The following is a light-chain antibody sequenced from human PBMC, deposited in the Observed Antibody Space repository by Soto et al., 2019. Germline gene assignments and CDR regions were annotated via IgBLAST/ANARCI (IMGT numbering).Light chain of an antibody. V-gene: IGKV3-20*01. J-gene: IGKJ1*01. Sequence: EIVLTQSPGTLSLSPGERATLSCRASQSVSSSYLAWYKQKPGQAPRPLIYGASSRPTGIPDRFSGSVSGTDFTLTISRLEPEDFAVYYCQQYGSSRWTFGQGTKGEIK. CDR3: QQYGSSRWT. CDR1: QSVSSSY. CDR2: GAS.